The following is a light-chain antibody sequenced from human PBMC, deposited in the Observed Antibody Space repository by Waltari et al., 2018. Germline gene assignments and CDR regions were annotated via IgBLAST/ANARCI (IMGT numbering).Light chain of an antibody. CDR2: VIS. CDR3: QQSDSLPLT. V-gene: IGKV1-39*01. Sequence: DIQMTQSPSSLSASVGDRVTITCRASQTINKYLNWYQKKPGRAPKVLNPVISYLHTGVPSRFSGSGSGTDFTLTISSLQPEDFATYYCQQSDSLPLTFGGGTKVEIK. CDR1: QTINKY. J-gene: IGKJ4*01.